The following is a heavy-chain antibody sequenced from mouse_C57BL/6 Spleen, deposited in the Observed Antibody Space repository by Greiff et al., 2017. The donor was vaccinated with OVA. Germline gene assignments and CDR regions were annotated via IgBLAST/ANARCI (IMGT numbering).Heavy chain of an antibody. D-gene: IGHD1-1*01. CDR3: TGRYEAY. CDR1: GFTFSNYW. CDR2: IRLKSDNYAT. Sequence: KLMESGGGLVQPGGSMKLSCVASGFTFSNYWMNWVRQSPEKGLEWVAQIRLKSDNYATHYAESVKGRFTISRDDSKSSVYLQMNNLRAEDTGMYYCTGRYEAYWGQGTLVTVSA. V-gene: IGHV6-3*01. J-gene: IGHJ3*01.